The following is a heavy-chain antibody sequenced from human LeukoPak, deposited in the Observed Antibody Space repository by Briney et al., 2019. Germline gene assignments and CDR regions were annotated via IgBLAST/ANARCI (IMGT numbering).Heavy chain of an antibody. J-gene: IGHJ4*02. CDR1: GFTFSSYS. CDR2: ISSSSSTI. V-gene: IGHV3-48*01. CDR3: ASRIATAGSVDY. Sequence: PGGSLRLSCAASGFTFSSYSMNWVRQAPGKGLEWVSYISSSSSTIYYADSVKGRFTISRDSSKNTLHLQMNTLRAEDTAVYYCASRIATAGSVDYWGQGTLVTVSS. D-gene: IGHD6-13*01.